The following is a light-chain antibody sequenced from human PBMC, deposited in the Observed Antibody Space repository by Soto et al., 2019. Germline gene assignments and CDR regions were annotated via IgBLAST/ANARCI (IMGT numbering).Light chain of an antibody. Sequence: EVVYRRSPGTPALPRRDRGSLSGRPSQTVSRSALAWFRLRPGQAPRLLIYGASTRAAGVPARFSGSGSGTEFTLTICSLQSADIAVYFCQQYANWPKTFGEGTKV. CDR2: GAS. CDR1: QTVSRS. V-gene: IGKV3-15*01. J-gene: IGKJ1*01. CDR3: QQYANWPKT.